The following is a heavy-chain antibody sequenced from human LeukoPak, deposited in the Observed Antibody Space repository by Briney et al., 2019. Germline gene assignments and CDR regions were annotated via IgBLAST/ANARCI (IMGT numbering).Heavy chain of an antibody. D-gene: IGHD3-16*01. V-gene: IGHV3-30*03. J-gene: IGHJ4*02. CDR1: GFTFSNSD. CDR3: AGGGNSRHHFDY. Sequence: PGGSLRLSCAASGFTFSNSDIHWVRQAPGKGLEWVAIISYDGSDKYYADSVKGRFNISRDNSKNTLYMQMNSLRAEDTAVYYCAGGGNSRHHFDYWGQGTLVTVSS. CDR2: ISYDGSDK.